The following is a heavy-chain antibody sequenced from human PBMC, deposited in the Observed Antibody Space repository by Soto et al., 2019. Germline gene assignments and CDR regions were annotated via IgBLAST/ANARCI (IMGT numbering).Heavy chain of an antibody. CDR3: ARLGGYYQALDS. CDR1: DGSISPYY. CDR2: IYYAGTT. Sequence: PSETLSLTCTVSDGSISPYYWSWIRQPPGKGLEWIGYIYYAGTTTYNPSLKSRVSISVDTSKNEVSLKLTSVTAADTAVYYCARLGGYYQALDSWGQGTVVT. D-gene: IGHD3-22*01. V-gene: IGHV4-59*08. J-gene: IGHJ4*02.